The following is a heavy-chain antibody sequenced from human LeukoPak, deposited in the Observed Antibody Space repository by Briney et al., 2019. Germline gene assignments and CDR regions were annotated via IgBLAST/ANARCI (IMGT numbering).Heavy chain of an antibody. CDR1: GFTVSSNY. Sequence: GGSLRLSCAASGFTVSSNYMSWVRHAPGKGLEWVSVIYSGSSTYYADSVKGRFTISRDNSKNTLYLQMNSLRAEDTAVYYCARGPPYYYGSGSYYKLWGQGTLVTVSS. CDR2: IYSGSST. J-gene: IGHJ4*02. D-gene: IGHD3-10*01. CDR3: ARGPPYYYGSGSYYKL. V-gene: IGHV3-66*01.